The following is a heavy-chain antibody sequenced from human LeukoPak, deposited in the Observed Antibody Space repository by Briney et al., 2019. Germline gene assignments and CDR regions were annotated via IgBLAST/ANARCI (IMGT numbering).Heavy chain of an antibody. J-gene: IGHJ4*02. D-gene: IGHD6-13*01. CDR1: GYTFTGYY. CDR3: ARDPGRAAAGLN. CDR2: INPNSGGT. Sequence: ASVKVSCKASGYTFTGYYMHWVRQAPGQGLEWMGWINPNSGGTNYAQKFQGRVTMTRDTSISTAYMELSRLRSDDTAVYYCARDPGRAAAGLNWGQGTLVTVSS. V-gene: IGHV1-2*02.